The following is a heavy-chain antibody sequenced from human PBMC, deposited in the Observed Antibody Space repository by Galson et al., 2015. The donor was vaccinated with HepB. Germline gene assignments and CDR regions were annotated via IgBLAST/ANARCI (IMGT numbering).Heavy chain of an antibody. Sequence: QSGAEVKKPGESLKISCKGSGYSFTSYWIGWVRQMPGKGLEWMGIIYPGDSDTRYSPSFQGQVTISADKSISTAYLQWSSLKASGAAMYYCARLGYISAANPYYCYGMHVSGPGTTVTVSS. CDR1: GYSFTSYW. CDR3: ARLGYISAANPYYCYGMHV. J-gene: IGHJ6*02. D-gene: IGHD6-13*01. V-gene: IGHV5-51*03. CDR2: IYPGDSDT.